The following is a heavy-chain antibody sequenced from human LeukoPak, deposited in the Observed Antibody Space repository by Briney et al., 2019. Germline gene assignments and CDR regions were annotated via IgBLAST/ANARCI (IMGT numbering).Heavy chain of an antibody. J-gene: IGHJ5*02. V-gene: IGHV4-59*12. Sequence: PSETLSLTCSVSGASLTDFYWSWIRQPPGKGLEWIGYIYFNKRTNYSPSLKSRVTISVDTSKNQFSLKLSSVTAADTAVYYCARDRGLPYHYGSGSLSWFDPWGQGTLVTVSS. CDR3: ARDRGLPYHYGSGSLSWFDP. CDR2: IYFNKRT. D-gene: IGHD3-10*01. CDR1: GASLTDFY.